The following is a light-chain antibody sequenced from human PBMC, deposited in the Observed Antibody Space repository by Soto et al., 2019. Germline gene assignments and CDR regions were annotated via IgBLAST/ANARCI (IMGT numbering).Light chain of an antibody. V-gene: IGKV1-39*01. J-gene: IGKJ2*01. CDR1: QSISNY. Sequence: DIQMTQSPSSLSAFVGDRVTITCRASQSISNYLNWYQQKPGKAPKLLIYAASSLQSGVPSRFSGGGSGPDFTLTISSLQPEDFASYYCQQIYSTPYTFGQGTKLEIK. CDR3: QQIYSTPYT. CDR2: AAS.